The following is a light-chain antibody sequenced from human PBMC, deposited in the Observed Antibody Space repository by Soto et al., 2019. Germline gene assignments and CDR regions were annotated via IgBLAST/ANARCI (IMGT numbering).Light chain of an antibody. J-gene: IGLJ1*01. Sequence: QSVLAQPASVSGSPGQSITISSTGTSSDIGSYHLVSWYQHQSGKAPKLIIYKVSQWPSGVSDRFSASKSGNTASLTISGLQAEDEADYYCCSSAGSNWGYVFGPGTKVTVL. CDR2: KVS. V-gene: IGLV2-23*02. CDR3: CSSAGSNWGYV. CDR1: SSDIGSYHL.